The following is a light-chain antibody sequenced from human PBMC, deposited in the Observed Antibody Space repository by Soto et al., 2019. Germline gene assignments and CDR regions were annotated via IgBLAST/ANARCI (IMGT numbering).Light chain of an antibody. J-gene: IGLJ2*01. CDR3: QTWGTDIVV. CDR2: LNSDGSH. CDR1: SGHSSYA. Sequence: QPVLTQSPSASASLGASVKLTCTLSSGHSSYAIAWHQQQPEKGPRYLMKLNSDGSHSKGDGIPDRFSGSSSGAERYLTISSLQSEDEADYYCQTWGTDIVVFGRGTQLTVL. V-gene: IGLV4-69*01.